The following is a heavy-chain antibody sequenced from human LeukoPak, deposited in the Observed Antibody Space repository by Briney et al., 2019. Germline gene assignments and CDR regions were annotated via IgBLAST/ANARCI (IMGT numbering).Heavy chain of an antibody. Sequence: ASVKVSCKASGGTFSSYAISWVRQAPGQGLEWMGGIIPIFGTANYAQKFQGRVTINADESTSTAYMELSSLRSEDTAVYYCAREWRYCSGGSCRYGMDVWGQGTTVTVSS. D-gene: IGHD2-15*01. CDR1: GGTFSSYA. CDR2: IIPIFGTA. V-gene: IGHV1-69*13. CDR3: AREWRYCSGGSCRYGMDV. J-gene: IGHJ6*02.